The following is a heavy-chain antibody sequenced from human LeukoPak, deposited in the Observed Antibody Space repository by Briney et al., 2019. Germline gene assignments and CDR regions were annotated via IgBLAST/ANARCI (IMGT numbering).Heavy chain of an antibody. CDR2: IVPNSGDT. J-gene: IGHJ3*01. Sequence: ASVKVSCKASGYTFTDYYIHWVRQVPGQGLEWMGWIVPNSGDTYYAQEFQGRVAMTRDTSITTAYMELNRLISDDTALYYCTIGNPFDFWGQGTMVTVSS. V-gene: IGHV1-2*02. CDR1: GYTFTDYY. CDR3: TIGNPFDF.